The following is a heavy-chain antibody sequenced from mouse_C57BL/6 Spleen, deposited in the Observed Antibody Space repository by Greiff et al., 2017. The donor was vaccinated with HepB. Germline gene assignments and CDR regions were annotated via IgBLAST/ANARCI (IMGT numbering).Heavy chain of an antibody. CDR3: ASRWLLRTNYYAMDY. Sequence: VQLQQSGAELMKPGASVKLSCKATGYTFTGYWIEWVKQRPGHGLEWIGEILPGSGSTNYNEKFKGKATFTADTSSNTAYMQLSSLTNEDSAIYYCASRWLLRTNYYAMDYWGQGTSVTVSS. J-gene: IGHJ4*01. V-gene: IGHV1-9*01. CDR1: GYTFTGYW. D-gene: IGHD2-3*01. CDR2: ILPGSGST.